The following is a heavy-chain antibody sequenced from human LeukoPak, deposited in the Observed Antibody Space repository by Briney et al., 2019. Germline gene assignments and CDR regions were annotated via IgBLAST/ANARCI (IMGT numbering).Heavy chain of an antibody. J-gene: IGHJ4*02. CDR3: ALSRVATSDS. D-gene: IGHD5-12*01. CDR1: GFTFSSFT. Sequence: GGSLRLSCAASGFTFSSFTMNWVRQAPGKGLEWVSSISSSGSDVYYAESVKGRFTISRDNAKNSLYLQMNSLRAEDTAVYFCALSRVATSDSWSQGTLVTVSS. V-gene: IGHV3-21*01. CDR2: ISSSGSDV.